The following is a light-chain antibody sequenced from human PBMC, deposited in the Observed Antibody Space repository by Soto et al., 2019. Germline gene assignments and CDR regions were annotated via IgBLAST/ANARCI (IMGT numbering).Light chain of an antibody. CDR1: RSNIGSNY. V-gene: IGLV1-47*01. Sequence: QTVVTQPPSASGTPGQRVTISCSGSRSNIGSNYVYWYQHLPGTAPKLLIYRNNQRPSGVPDRFSGSKSGTSASLAISGLRSEDEADYYCAAWDDSLSGRVFGGGTKVTVL. CDR3: AAWDDSLSGRV. J-gene: IGLJ2*01. CDR2: RNN.